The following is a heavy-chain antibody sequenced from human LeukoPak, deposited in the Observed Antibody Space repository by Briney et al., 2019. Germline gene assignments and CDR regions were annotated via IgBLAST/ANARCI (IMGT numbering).Heavy chain of an antibody. V-gene: IGHV4-61*02. D-gene: IGHD3-22*01. J-gene: IGHJ4*02. CDR1: GGSISSGSYY. CDR2: IYTSGST. Sequence: SETLSLTCTVSGGSISSGSYYWSWIRQPAGTGLEWIGRIYTSGSTNYNPSLKSRVTISVDTSKNQFSLKLSSVTAADTAVYYCAREMDYYDSSAEGYFDYWGQGTLVTVSS. CDR3: AREMDYYDSSAEGYFDY.